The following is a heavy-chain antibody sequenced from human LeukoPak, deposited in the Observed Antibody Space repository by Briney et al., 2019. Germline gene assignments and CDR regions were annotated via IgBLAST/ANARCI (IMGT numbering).Heavy chain of an antibody. Sequence: ASVKVSCKTSGYTFTAYYMHWVRQAPGQGLEWMGWINPTSGGTNYAQNFQGRVTTTRDTSITTTYMELSSLTSDDTAVYFCARGNSWYLDYWGQGTLVTVSS. D-gene: IGHD5-24*01. J-gene: IGHJ4*02. CDR1: GYTFTAYY. CDR2: INPTSGGT. V-gene: IGHV1-2*02. CDR3: ARGNSWYLDY.